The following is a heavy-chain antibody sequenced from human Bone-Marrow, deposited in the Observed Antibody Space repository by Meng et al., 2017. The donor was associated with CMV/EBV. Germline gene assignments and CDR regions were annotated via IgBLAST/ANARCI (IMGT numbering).Heavy chain of an antibody. J-gene: IGHJ4*02. Sequence: GSLRLSCTVSGASISSYYWSWIRQPPGKGLEWIGEINHSGSTNYNPSLKSRVTISVDTSKNQFSLKLSSVTAADTAVYYCARRSVVVPAASFDYWGQGTLVTVSS. D-gene: IGHD2-2*01. V-gene: IGHV4-34*01. CDR3: ARRSVVVPAASFDY. CDR1: GASISSYY. CDR2: INHSGST.